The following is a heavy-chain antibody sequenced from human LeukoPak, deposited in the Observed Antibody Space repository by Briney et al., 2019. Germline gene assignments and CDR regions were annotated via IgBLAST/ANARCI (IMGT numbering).Heavy chain of an antibody. Sequence: SQTLSLTCTVSGGSISSGGSYWSWIRQHPGKGLEWIGYIYYSGSTYYNPSLKSRVTISVDTSKNQFSLKLSSVTAADTAVYYCARDSPAAAFDIWGQGTMVTVSS. CDR3: ARDSPAAAFDI. D-gene: IGHD2-15*01. CDR2: IYYSGST. J-gene: IGHJ3*02. CDR1: GGSISSGGSY. V-gene: IGHV4-31*03.